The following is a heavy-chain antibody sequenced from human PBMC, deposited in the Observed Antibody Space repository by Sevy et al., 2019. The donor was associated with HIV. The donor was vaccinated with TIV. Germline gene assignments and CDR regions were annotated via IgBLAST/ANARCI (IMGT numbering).Heavy chain of an antibody. Sequence: GGSLRLSCAASGFAFSTYGMSWVRQAPGKGLEWVANIKPDGSEIHYVDSVQGRFFISRNNAENTVTLEMTFLRVEERAFYFCARGGSGYDYWGQGSLVTVSS. CDR1: GFAFSTYG. CDR3: ARGGSGYDY. D-gene: IGHD5-12*01. CDR2: IKPDGSEI. J-gene: IGHJ4*02. V-gene: IGHV3-7*01.